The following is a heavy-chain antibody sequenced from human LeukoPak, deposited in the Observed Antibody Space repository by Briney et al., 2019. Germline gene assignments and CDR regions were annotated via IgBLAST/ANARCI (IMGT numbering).Heavy chain of an antibody. CDR3: ARDLRLRGPTGGY. CDR2: ISSIIGVI. V-gene: IGHV3-48*02. D-gene: IGHD4-17*01. Sequence: GGALRLSCAAPGFTFSSYSTNWVRQAPGKGREWVSHISSIIGVIYSAHSVKSRFTISRDNANHSMYLQMNSLRDEDTAVCYCARDLRLRGPTGGYWGQGALVTVSS. CDR1: GFTFSSYS. J-gene: IGHJ4*02.